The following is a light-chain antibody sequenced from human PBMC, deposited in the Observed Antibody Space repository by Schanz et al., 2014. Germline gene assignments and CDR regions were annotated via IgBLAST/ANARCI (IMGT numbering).Light chain of an antibody. J-gene: IGKJ1*01. CDR2: GAS. CDR1: QSVSSK. CDR3: QQYNNLPPWT. V-gene: IGKV3-15*01. Sequence: EIVLTQSPDTLSLSPGERATLSCRASQSVSSKLAWYQQKPGQAPSLLIFGASSRATGVPARFSGSGSGTEFNLTISSLQSEDFAVYYCQQYNNLPPWTFGQGTKVEIK.